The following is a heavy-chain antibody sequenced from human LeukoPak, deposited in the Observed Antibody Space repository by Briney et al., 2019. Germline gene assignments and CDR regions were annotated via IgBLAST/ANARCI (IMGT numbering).Heavy chain of an antibody. CDR2: INHSGST. Sequence: SETLSLTCAVYGGPFSGYYWRWIPQPPGKGLEWIGEINHSGSTNYHPDLKSRAAISVDTSKNQFSLKLSSVTAADTAVYYCARVIGWYVFGGDAFDIWGQRTMVTVCS. CDR3: ARVIGWYVFGGDAFDI. D-gene: IGHD6-19*01. CDR1: GGPFSGYY. V-gene: IGHV4-34*01. J-gene: IGHJ3*02.